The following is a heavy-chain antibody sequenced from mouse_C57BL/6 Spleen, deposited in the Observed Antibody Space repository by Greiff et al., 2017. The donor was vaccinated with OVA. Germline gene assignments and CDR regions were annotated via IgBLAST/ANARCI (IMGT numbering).Heavy chain of an antibody. D-gene: IGHD1-1*01. V-gene: IGHV1-81*01. CDR2: IYPSSGNT. J-gene: IGHJ3*01. CDR1: GYTFTSYG. Sequence: QVQLQQSGAELARPGASVKLSCKASGYTFTSYGISWVKQRTGQGLEWIGEIYPSSGNTYYNEKFKGKATLTADKSSTTAYMELSSLTSEDSSVYFCSRDYGSSPAWFACWGQGTLVTVSA. CDR3: SRDYGSSPAWFAC.